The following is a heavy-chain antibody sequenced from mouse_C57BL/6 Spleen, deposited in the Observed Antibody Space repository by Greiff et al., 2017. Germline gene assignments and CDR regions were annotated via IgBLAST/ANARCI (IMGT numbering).Heavy chain of an antibody. Sequence: QVQLQQPGAELVKPGASVKLSCKASGYTFTSYWMHWVKQRPGQGLEWIGMIHPNSGSTNYNEKFKSKATLTVDKSSSTAYMQLSSLTSEDSAVYYCARSPDSSGYVNDYWGQGTTLTVSS. J-gene: IGHJ2*01. CDR1: GYTFTSYW. V-gene: IGHV1-64*01. CDR2: IHPNSGST. CDR3: ARSPDSSGYVNDY. D-gene: IGHD3-2*02.